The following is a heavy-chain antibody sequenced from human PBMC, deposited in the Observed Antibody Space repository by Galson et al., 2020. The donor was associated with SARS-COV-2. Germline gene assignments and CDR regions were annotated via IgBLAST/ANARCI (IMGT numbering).Heavy chain of an antibody. J-gene: IGHJ6*02. Sequence: GGSLRLSCAASGFTFSDHYMDWVRQAPGKGLEWVGRSRNKAVSYTTDYAASVKGRFTISRDDSKNSLYLQMNSLKTEDTAVYYCARGKRWNYNYYYGFDVWGQGTTVTVSS. V-gene: IGHV3-72*01. CDR3: ARGKRWNYNYYYGFDV. CDR1: GFTFSDHY. D-gene: IGHD1-1*01. CDR2: SRNKAVSYTT.